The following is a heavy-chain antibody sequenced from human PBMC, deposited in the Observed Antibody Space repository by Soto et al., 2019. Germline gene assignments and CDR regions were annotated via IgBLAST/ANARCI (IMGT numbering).Heavy chain of an antibody. CDR3: ASAAAYGSGSYHAFDI. D-gene: IGHD3-10*01. CDR1: GFTVSSNY. Sequence: GGSLRLSCAASGFTVSSNYMSWVRQAPGKGLEWVSVIYSGGSTYYADSVKGRFTISRDNSKNTQYLQMNSLRAEDTSVYYFASAAAYGSGSYHAFDIWGQGTMVTVSS. V-gene: IGHV3-53*01. CDR2: IYSGGST. J-gene: IGHJ3*02.